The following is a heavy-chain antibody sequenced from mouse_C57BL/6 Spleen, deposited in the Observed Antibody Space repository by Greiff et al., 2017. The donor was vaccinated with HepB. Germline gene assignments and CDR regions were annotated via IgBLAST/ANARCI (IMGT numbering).Heavy chain of an antibody. CDR3: ARGGTGTGSMDY. CDR1: GFTFSSYA. CDR2: ISDGGSYT. V-gene: IGHV5-4*03. D-gene: IGHD4-1*01. Sequence: EVKVVESGGGLVKPGGSLKLSCAASGFTFSSYAMSWVRQTPEKRLEWVATISDGGSYTYYPDNVKGRFTISRDNAKNNLYLQMSHLKSEDTAMYYCARGGTGTGSMDYWGQGTSVTVSS. J-gene: IGHJ4*01.